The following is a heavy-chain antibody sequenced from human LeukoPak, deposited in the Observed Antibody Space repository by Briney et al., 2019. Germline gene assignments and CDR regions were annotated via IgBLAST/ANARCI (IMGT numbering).Heavy chain of an antibody. CDR2: IIPLFGTS. CDR1: GGTFRRYV. V-gene: IGHV1-69*13. CDR3: AKEGDTALVTGYFDL. Sequence: SSVTVSYKPSGGTFRRYVISRVRQAPGQALEWSGGIIPLFGTSHYAQKFQRRLTITADESTSTVYMEMSSLRSEDTAMYYCAKEGDTALVTGYFDLWGRGTLVTVSS. D-gene: IGHD5-18*01. J-gene: IGHJ2*01.